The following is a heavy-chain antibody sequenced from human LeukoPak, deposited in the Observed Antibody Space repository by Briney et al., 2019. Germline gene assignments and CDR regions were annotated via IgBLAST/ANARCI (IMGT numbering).Heavy chain of an antibody. V-gene: IGHV3-30*02. CDR3: AKEGFDP. J-gene: IGHJ5*02. CDR1: GFTFTSYG. CDR2: IRYGGSDE. Sequence: GGSLRLSCAASGFTFTSYGIHWVRQPPGKGLEWVAFIRYGGSDEHYADSVKGRFTISRDISKNTVYLQMNSLRIEDTAVYYCAKEGFDPWGQGTLVTVSS.